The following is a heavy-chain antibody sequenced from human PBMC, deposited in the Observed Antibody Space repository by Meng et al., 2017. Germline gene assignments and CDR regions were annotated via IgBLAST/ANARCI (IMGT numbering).Heavy chain of an antibody. CDR3: ARGATGPYGSGSYYNRRNSDAFDI. D-gene: IGHD3-10*01. Sequence: SETLSLTCTVSGYSNSSGYYWGWIRQPPGKGLEWIGSIYHSGSTYYNPSLKSRVTISVDTSKNQFSLKLSSVTAADTAVYYCARGATGPYGSGSYYNRRNSDAFDIWGQGTRVTGSS. J-gene: IGHJ3*02. V-gene: IGHV4-38-2*02. CDR1: GYSNSSGYY. CDR2: IYHSGST.